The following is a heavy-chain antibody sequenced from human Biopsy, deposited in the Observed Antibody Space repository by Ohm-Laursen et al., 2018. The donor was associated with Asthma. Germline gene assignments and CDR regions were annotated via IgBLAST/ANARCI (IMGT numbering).Heavy chain of an antibody. J-gene: IGHJ5*02. Sequence: GASVKASCNTSGYTFIGYHIHWVRQAPGQGLEWMGRINPNSGGTNYAQKFQGRVTMTSDTSISTAYMELSRLRSDDTALYYCARGQKSPGDRWFDPWGQGTLVTVSS. V-gene: IGHV1-2*06. CDR2: INPNSGGT. CDR3: ARGQKSPGDRWFDP. CDR1: GYTFIGYH. D-gene: IGHD7-27*01.